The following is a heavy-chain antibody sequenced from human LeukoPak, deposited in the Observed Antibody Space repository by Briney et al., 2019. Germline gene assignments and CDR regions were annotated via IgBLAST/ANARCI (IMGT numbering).Heavy chain of an antibody. Sequence: GGSLRLSCAASGLTFRSHAMHWARQAPGKGLEWVAVISYDGSNEDYADSVKGRFTISRDNSKNTLYLQMNSLRLEDRAVYYCARGRYSGQHPDDAFDIWGQGTMVTVSS. CDR3: ARGRYSGQHPDDAFDI. CDR2: ISYDGSNE. V-gene: IGHV3-30-3*01. J-gene: IGHJ3*02. D-gene: IGHD1-26*01. CDR1: GLTFRSHA.